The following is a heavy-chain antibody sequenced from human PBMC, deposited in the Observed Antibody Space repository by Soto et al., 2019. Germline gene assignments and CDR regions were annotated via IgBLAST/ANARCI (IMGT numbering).Heavy chain of an antibody. CDR3: ARLDGYYHYMDV. V-gene: IGHV3-23*01. D-gene: IGHD6-13*01. CDR2: INGGDDSK. J-gene: IGHJ6*03. CDR1: GFTFRSSP. Sequence: PGGSLRLSCAVSGFTFRSSPMSWVRRAPGKGLEWVSGINGGDDSKHYAESVRGRFTIIRDNSKNTLLLQMNSLRVADTAVYYCARLDGYYHYMDVWGKGTTVTVSS.